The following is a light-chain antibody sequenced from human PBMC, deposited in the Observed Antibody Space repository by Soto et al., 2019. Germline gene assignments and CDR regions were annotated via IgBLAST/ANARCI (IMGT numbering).Light chain of an antibody. CDR2: DAS. J-gene: IGKJ2*02. CDR3: QQFDSVPCT. CDR1: QDIKNY. Sequence: IQMTQSPSSLSTSVGDRVTITCQASQDIKNYLIWYQLKAGRAPKLLIYDASTLETGVSSRFSGSGSGTHFTLTISSLQPEDIETYYCQQFDSVPCTFGQGTKLEMK. V-gene: IGKV1-33*01.